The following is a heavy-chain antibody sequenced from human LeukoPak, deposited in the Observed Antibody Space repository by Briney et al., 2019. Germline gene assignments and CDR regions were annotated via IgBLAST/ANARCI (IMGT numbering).Heavy chain of an antibody. Sequence: GGSLRLYCAASGFTFSSYSMNWVRQAPGKGLEWVSSITRTSIYIYYADSLKGRFTISRDNAKNSLYLQMNSLRAEDTAVYYCARGPQSIVEGGIGRFDYWGQGILVTVSS. D-gene: IGHD6-13*01. V-gene: IGHV3-21*01. CDR1: GFTFSSYS. CDR3: ARGPQSIVEGGIGRFDY. J-gene: IGHJ4*02. CDR2: ITRTSIYI.